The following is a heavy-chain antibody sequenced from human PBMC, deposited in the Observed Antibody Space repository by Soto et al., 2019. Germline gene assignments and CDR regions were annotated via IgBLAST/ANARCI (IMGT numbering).Heavy chain of an antibody. V-gene: IGHV3-73*01. J-gene: IGHJ3*02. Sequence: GGSLRLSCVASGFTFSGSSLHWVRQASGKGLEWVGRIRSKVDTYATAYAASVKGRFTISRDDSKNTTYLQMNSLKTEDTAVYYCTVYDSSGNHGEKNAFDIWGQGTMVTVSS. CDR3: TVYDSSGNHGEKNAFDI. D-gene: IGHD3-22*01. CDR1: GFTFSGSS. CDR2: IRSKVDTYAT.